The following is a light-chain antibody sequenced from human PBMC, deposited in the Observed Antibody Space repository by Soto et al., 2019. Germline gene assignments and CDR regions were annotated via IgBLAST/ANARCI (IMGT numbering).Light chain of an antibody. CDR1: SSDVGSYNY. CDR3: SSYRNGNSLDV. CDR2: EVT. V-gene: IGLV2-14*01. J-gene: IGLJ1*01. Sequence: QSALTQPASVSGSPGQSITISCTGTSSDVGSYNYISWYQQHPGKAPKLLIYEVTNRPSGVSNRFSGSKSGNTASLTISGLXAEDEATYYCSSYRNGNSLDVFGTGTKVTVL.